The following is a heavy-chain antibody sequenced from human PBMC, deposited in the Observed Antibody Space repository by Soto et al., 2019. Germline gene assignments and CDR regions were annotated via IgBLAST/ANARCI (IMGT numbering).Heavy chain of an antibody. CDR3: TVCGSGHDFGAA. Sequence: EVQLVESGGGLVQPGGSLRLSCAASGFTFSDHYMDWVRQAPGKGLEWVGSSKNKADSYTTEYAASVKGSFTISRDGSKTSLFLQMNSLKTEDTAVYYCTVCGSGHDFGAAWGKGILVTVSS. V-gene: IGHV3-72*01. CDR2: SKNKADSYTT. J-gene: IGHJ4*02. CDR1: GFTFSDHY. D-gene: IGHD3-10*01.